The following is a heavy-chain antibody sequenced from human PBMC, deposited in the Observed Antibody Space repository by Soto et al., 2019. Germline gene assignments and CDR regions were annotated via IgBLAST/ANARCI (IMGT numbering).Heavy chain of an antibody. J-gene: IGHJ4*02. CDR2: ISGSGSST. CDR1: GFTFTNYV. V-gene: IGHV3-23*01. D-gene: IGHD7-27*01. Sequence: EVQLLESGGGLVQPGGSLRLSCAASGFTFTNYVMSWVRQAPGKGLEWVSVISGSGSSTYYADSVKGRFTITRDNSKNKLYLQMNSMRAEDTAVYDCEKKSLGTYFDYWGQGTLVTVSS. CDR3: EKKSLGTYFDY.